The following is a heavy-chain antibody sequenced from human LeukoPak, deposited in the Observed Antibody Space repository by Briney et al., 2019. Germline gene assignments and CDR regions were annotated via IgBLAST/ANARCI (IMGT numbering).Heavy chain of an antibody. V-gene: IGHV1-46*01. CDR3: ARTPVGFNTVTPTDVRY. CDR1: GYTFTGYY. Sequence: ASVKVSCKASGYTFTGYYIHWVRQAPGQGLEWMGIINPSADVTNYAQKLQGRVTMTTDTSTSTAYMELRSLRSDDTAVYYCARTPVGFNTVTPTDVRYWGQGTLVTVSS. J-gene: IGHJ4*02. CDR2: INPSADVT. D-gene: IGHD4-17*01.